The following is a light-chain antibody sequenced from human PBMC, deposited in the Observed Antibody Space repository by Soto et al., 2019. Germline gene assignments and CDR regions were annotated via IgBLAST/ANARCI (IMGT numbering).Light chain of an antibody. V-gene: IGLV2-14*01. CDR2: EVT. J-gene: IGLJ1*01. CDR3: SSFTSRFTFV. Sequence: RPPSVCGSPGQSIAISCTGTLSDVGAYNYVSWYQQHPGKAPKLMISEVTNRPSGVSDRFSGYKYGNTASLTISGLQAEDEADYYCSSFTSRFTFVFGTGTKVTVL. CDR1: LSDVGAYNY.